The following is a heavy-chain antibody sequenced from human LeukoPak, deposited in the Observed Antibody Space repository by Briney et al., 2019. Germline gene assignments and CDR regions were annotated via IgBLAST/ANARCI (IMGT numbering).Heavy chain of an antibody. Sequence: SQTLSLTCAISGDSVSSNSAAWNWIRQSPSRGLEWLGRTYYRSKWYNDYAVSVKSRITINPDTSKNQFSLQLNSVTPEDTAVYYCARDLYNWNYGVPDWFDPWGQGTLVTVSS. D-gene: IGHD1-7*01. CDR3: ARDLYNWNYGVPDWFDP. CDR1: GDSVSSNSAA. V-gene: IGHV6-1*01. J-gene: IGHJ5*02. CDR2: TYYRSKWYN.